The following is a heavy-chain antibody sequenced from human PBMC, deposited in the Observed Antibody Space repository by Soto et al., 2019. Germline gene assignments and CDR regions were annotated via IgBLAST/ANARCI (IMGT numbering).Heavy chain of an antibody. Sequence: ASVKVSCKASGYTFTSYAMHWVRQAPGQRLEWMGWINAGNGNTKYSQKFQGRVTITRDTSASIAYMELSSLRSEDTAVYYCARDLKVKRYNWNYNWFDPWGQGTLVTVSS. CDR1: GYTFTSYA. J-gene: IGHJ5*02. D-gene: IGHD1-7*01. CDR2: INAGNGNT. CDR3: ARDLKVKRYNWNYNWFDP. V-gene: IGHV1-3*01.